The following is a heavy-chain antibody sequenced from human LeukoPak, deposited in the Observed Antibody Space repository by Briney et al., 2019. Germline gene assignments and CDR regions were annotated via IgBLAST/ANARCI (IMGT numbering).Heavy chain of an antibody. CDR3: ARDRPIFSNLPI. CDR2: ICSGGTT. J-gene: IGHJ6*02. Sequence: GGSLRLSCAASGFTVSNNDMSWFRQAPGKGLEWVSVICSGGTTYYADSVKGRFTISRDNSRSTVYLQMNSLRAEDTAVYYCARDRPIFSNLPIWGQGTTVTVSS. V-gene: IGHV3-66*01. D-gene: IGHD4-11*01. CDR1: GFTVSNND.